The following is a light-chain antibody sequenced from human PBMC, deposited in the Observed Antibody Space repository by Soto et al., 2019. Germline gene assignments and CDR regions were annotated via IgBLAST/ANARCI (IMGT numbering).Light chain of an antibody. CDR1: QSVGRSY. Sequence: EIVLTQSPGTLSLSPGERSTLSCGASQSVGRSYLAWYQQKPGQAPRLLISGISKRATGIPDRFSGGGSGTDFTLTISSLQSEDFAVYYCQQYNNWPPITFGQGTRLEIK. V-gene: IGKV3-20*01. J-gene: IGKJ5*01. CDR3: QQYNNWPPIT. CDR2: GIS.